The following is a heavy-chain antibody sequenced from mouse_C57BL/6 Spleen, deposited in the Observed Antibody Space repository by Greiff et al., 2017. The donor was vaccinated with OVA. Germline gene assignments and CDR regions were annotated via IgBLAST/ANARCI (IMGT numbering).Heavy chain of an antibody. J-gene: IGHJ1*03. CDR2: INPYNGGT. CDR3: ARTVVATGAWYFDV. D-gene: IGHD1-1*01. V-gene: IGHV1-25*01. Sequence: VQLQQSGPELVKPGASVKISCKASGYSFTGYIMNLVKQSHGKSLEWIGEINPYNGGTNYNQKFKGKATLTVDTSSSTEYMELHSLTSEDSAVYYCARTVVATGAWYFDVWGTGTTVTVSS. CDR1: GYSFTGYI.